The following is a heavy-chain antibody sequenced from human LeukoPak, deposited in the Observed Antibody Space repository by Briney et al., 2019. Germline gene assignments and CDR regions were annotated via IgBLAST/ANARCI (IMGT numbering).Heavy chain of an antibody. D-gene: IGHD3-3*01. Sequence: PGKSLRLSCAASGFTFSNYGMHWVRQAPGKGLEWVANIKQDGSEKYYVDSVKGRFTISRDNAKNSLYLQMNSLRAEDTAVYYCARDRAITIYYYYYYMDVWGKGTTVTVSS. CDR3: ARDRAITIYYYYYYMDV. V-gene: IGHV3-7*01. CDR1: GFTFSNYG. J-gene: IGHJ6*03. CDR2: IKQDGSEK.